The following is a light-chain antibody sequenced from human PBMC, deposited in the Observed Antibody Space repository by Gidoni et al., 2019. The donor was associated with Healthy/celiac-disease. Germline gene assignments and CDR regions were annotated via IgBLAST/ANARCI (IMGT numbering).Light chain of an antibody. CDR3: KQNRRAPLT. V-gene: IGKV2-28*01. CDR1: QSLFHTNGYNY. CDR2: LGS. Sequence: VMTQSPLSLSVTPGESAYISCGSSQSLFHTNGYNYLAWYLQKPGQSPQLLIYLGSHRASGVPDMFSGSCSGTEFTLTISRVEAEDVGVYFCKQNRRAPLTFGGGTKVE. J-gene: IGKJ4*01.